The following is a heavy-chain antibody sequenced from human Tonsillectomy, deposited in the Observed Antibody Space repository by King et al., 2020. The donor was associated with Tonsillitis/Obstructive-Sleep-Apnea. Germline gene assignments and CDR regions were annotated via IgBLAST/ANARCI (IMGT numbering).Heavy chain of an antibody. CDR2: IDPTDSYA. CDR3: ATQGGRHRGLGY. Sequence: QLVQSGAEVKKPGESLRISCEVSGYNFGTYWITWVRQMPGKGLEWMGRIDPTDSYANYSPSFQGHVTISADKSISSAYLQWSSLNVSDTAMYYCATQGGRHRGLGYWGQGTLVTVSS. D-gene: IGHD2-21*01. V-gene: IGHV5-10-1*01. CDR1: GYNFGTYW. J-gene: IGHJ4*02.